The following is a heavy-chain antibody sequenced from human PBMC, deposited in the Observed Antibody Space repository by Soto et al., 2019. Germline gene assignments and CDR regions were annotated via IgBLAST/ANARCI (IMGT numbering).Heavy chain of an antibody. D-gene: IGHD1-1*01. V-gene: IGHV3-23*01. J-gene: IGHJ1*01. CDR3: ASFSRMTDGYD. CDR1: GVAFSSYA. Sequence: PGGSLRLSCAASGVAFSSYAMSWVRQAPGKGLEWVSSISGSSSVTYYADAVKGRFTISRDNAKNSLYLQMNSLRAEDTAVYYCASFSRMTDGYDWGHCPLVTVSS. CDR2: ISGSSSVT.